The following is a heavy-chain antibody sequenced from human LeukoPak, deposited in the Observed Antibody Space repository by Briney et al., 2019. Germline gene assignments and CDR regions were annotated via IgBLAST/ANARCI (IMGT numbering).Heavy chain of an antibody. CDR3: ARDPGNDFWSAYSFYYYMDV. Sequence: PGGSLRLSCAASGFTFVNYSMSWVRQVPGKRLEWVSCISGSSSYIYYADSVKGRFTIFRDNVENSLYLQMNSLRAEDTAVYYCARDPGNDFWSAYSFYYYMDVWGKGTTVTVSS. D-gene: IGHD3-3*01. V-gene: IGHV3-21*01. CDR2: ISGSSSYI. J-gene: IGHJ6*03. CDR1: GFTFVNYS.